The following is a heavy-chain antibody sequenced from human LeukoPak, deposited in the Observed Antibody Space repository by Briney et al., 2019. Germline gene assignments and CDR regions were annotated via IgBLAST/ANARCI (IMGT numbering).Heavy chain of an antibody. Sequence: SETLSLTCTVSGYSISSGYYWGWIRQPPGKGLEWIGSIYHSGSTYYNPSLKSRVTISVDTSKNQFSLKLTSVTAADTAVYYCARVGITGTTPDYWGLGTLVTVSS. CDR2: IYHSGST. D-gene: IGHD1-7*01. CDR1: GYSISSGYY. J-gene: IGHJ4*02. CDR3: ARVGITGTTPDY. V-gene: IGHV4-38-2*02.